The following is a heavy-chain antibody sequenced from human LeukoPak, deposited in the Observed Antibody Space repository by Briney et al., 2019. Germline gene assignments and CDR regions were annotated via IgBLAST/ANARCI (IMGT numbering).Heavy chain of an antibody. CDR2: IYHSGST. Sequence: SETLSLTCAVSGYSISSGYYWGWIRQPPGKGLEWIGSIYHSGSTYYNPSLKSRVTISVDTSKNQFSLKLSSVTATDTAVYYCASYDLWSGLNDYWGQGTLVTVSS. CDR3: ASYDLWSGLNDY. J-gene: IGHJ4*02. D-gene: IGHD3-3*01. CDR1: GYSISSGYY. V-gene: IGHV4-38-2*01.